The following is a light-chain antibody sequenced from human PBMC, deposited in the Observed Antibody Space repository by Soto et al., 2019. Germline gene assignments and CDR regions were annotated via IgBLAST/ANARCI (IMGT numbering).Light chain of an antibody. CDR2: DAS. CDR1: QSVGSD. CDR3: QQFSSYPLT. Sequence: EIGMTHSPSTLSVYQRERATLSCRASQSVGSDLAWYQQKPGQAPRLLIYDASSRAPGLPDRCRGGGSGTDFTLTISRLDPEDFAVYCCQQFSSYPLTFGGGTKVDIK. J-gene: IGKJ4*01. V-gene: IGKV3-20*01.